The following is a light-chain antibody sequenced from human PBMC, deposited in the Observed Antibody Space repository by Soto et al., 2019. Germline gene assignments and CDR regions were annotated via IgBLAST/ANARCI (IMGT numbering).Light chain of an antibody. CDR3: AAWDDSLNVVV. V-gene: IGLV1-44*01. J-gene: IGLJ2*01. CDR2: SNN. Sequence: QSVLTQPPSASGTPGQRVTISCSGSSSNIGSNSVNWYQQFPGTAPKLLIYSNNQRPSGVPDRFSGSNSGTSASLAVSGLDSEDEADYYCAAWDDSLNVVVFGGGTKVTVL. CDR1: SSNIGSNS.